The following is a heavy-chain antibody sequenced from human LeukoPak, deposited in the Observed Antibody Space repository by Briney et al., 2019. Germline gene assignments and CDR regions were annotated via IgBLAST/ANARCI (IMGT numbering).Heavy chain of an antibody. CDR1: GGSISSYC. D-gene: IGHD2-21*01. J-gene: IGHJ5*02. CDR3: ATSHDVKTAPYDL. CDR2: IFTSGRT. V-gene: IGHV4-4*09. Sequence: SETLSLTCTVSGGSISSYCWSWVRQSPGKGLEWIGYIFTSGRTDYNPSLKSRVTMSVDTSKDQLSMELRFLTAADTAVYYCATSHDVKTAPYDLWGQGTLVTVSS.